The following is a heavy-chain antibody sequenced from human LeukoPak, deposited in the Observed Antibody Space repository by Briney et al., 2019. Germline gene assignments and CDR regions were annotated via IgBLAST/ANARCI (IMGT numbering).Heavy chain of an antibody. CDR2: ISAYDGNT. Sequence: ASVKVSCKASGYTFTSYGISWVRQAPGQGLEWMGWISAYDGNTNYAQKLQGRVTMTTDTSTSTAYMELRSLRSDDTAVYYCARDRLRLGYERTNWFDPWGQGTLVTVSS. CDR3: ARDRLRLGYERTNWFDP. CDR1: GYTFTSYG. J-gene: IGHJ5*02. D-gene: IGHD2-15*01. V-gene: IGHV1-18*01.